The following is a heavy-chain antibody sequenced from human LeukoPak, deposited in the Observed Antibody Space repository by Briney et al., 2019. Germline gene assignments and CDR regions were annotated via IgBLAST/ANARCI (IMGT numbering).Heavy chain of an antibody. CDR2: IRYDGSNK. CDR1: GFTVSNNY. CDR3: LTILEAFDI. J-gene: IGHJ3*02. V-gene: IGHV3-30*02. Sequence: PGGSLRLSCAASGFTVSNNYVSWVRQAPGKGLEWVAFIRYDGSNKYYADSVKGRFTISRDNSKNTLYLQMNSLRAEDTAVYYSLTILEAFDIWGQGTMVTVSS. D-gene: IGHD3-3*01.